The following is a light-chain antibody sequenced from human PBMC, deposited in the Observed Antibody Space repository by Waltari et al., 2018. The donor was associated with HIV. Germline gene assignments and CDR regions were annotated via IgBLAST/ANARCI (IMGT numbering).Light chain of an antibody. J-gene: IGLJ1*01. V-gene: IGLV1-40*01. Sequence: QSVLTQPPSVSGAPGQRVTISCTGSSSNIGAGYAVHWFQQLPGTAPKLLIYADGNRPAGVPDRFSGSKSGTSASLAITGLQAEDEADYYCQSYDSSLSGSFVFGTGTKVTVL. CDR2: ADG. CDR1: SSNIGAGYA. CDR3: QSYDSSLSGSFV.